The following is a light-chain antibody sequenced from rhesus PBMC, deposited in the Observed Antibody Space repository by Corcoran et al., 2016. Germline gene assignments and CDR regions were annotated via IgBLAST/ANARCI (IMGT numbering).Light chain of an antibody. Sequence: QSALTPPRAVSASPGQSVTISCTGTSSDIGGYNRVSWYHQHPGKAPKLMIYEVSKRPRGVSDRFSGSKSGNTASLTISGLQAEDEADYYCSSYAGGNNLLFGGGTRLTVL. CDR2: EVS. CDR3: SSYAGGNNLL. CDR1: SSDIGGYNR. V-gene: IGLV2-23*02. J-gene: IGLJ3*01.